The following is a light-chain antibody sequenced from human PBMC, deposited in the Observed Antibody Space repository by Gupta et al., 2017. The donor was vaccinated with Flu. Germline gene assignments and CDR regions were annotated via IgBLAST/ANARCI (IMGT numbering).Light chain of an antibody. CDR3: QQYNNWRT. CDR2: RTS. V-gene: IGKV3-15*01. CDR1: QSVGSN. Sequence: EIVMTQSPATLSVYPGERATLSCRASQSVGSNLAWYQQKPGQAPRLLIHRTSTRATGIPARFSGSGSGSEFTLTISSLQSDAFAFYYCQQYNNWRTFGPGTKVEIK. J-gene: IGKJ1*01.